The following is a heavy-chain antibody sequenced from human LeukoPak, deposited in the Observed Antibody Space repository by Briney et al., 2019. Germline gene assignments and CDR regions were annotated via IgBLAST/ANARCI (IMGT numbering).Heavy chain of an antibody. CDR2: ISAYNGNT. J-gene: IGHJ4*02. CDR1: GYTFTSYG. D-gene: IGHD6-13*01. CDR3: ARDRVKQQLPLGY. V-gene: IGHV1-18*03. Sequence: GASVKVSCKASGYTFTSYGISWMRQAHGQGLGWMGWISAYNGNTNYAQKLQGSVTMTTDTSTSTAYMELRSLRSDDMAVYYCARDRVKQQLPLGYWGQGTLVTVSS.